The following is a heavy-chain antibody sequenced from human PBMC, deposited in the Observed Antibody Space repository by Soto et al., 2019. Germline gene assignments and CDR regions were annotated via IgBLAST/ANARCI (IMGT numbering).Heavy chain of an antibody. Sequence: SVLEGTIISLYGRWIRQHPGKGLEWIGYIYYSGSTNYNPSLKSRVTISVDTSKNQFSLKLSSVTAADTAVYYCARHTPRSSSLSAYEYLGNGTPVTVSS. V-gene: IGHV4-59*08. CDR1: EGTIISLY. CDR2: IYYSGST. D-gene: IGHD6-13*01. CDR3: ARHTPRSSSLSAYEY. J-gene: IGHJ4*01.